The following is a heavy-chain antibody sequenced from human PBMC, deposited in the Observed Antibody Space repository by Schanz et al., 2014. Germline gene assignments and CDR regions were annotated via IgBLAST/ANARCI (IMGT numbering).Heavy chain of an antibody. CDR2: IYSGGST. CDR1: GFTFSTYW. J-gene: IGHJ4*02. CDR3: ARYYETSYYPLYYCDY. Sequence: EVQLVESGGGLVQPGGSLRLSCAASGFTFSTYWMSWVRQAPGKGLEWVSVIYSGGSTYYADSVKGRFTISRDNSKNTLYLQMNSLRAEDTAVYYCARYYETSYYPLYYCDYWGQGTLVTVSS. V-gene: IGHV3-66*01. D-gene: IGHD3-22*01.